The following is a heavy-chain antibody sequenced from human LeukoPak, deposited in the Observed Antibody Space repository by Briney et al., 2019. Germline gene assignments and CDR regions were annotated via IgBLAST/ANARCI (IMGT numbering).Heavy chain of an antibody. V-gene: IGHV1-8*01. CDR3: ARTSPRRSDYYYYGMDV. J-gene: IGHJ6*02. Sequence: WASVKVSCKASGYTFTSYDINWVRQATGQGLEWMGWMNPNSGNTGYVQKFQGRVTMTRNTSISTAYMELSSLRSEDTAVYYCARTSPRRSDYYYYGMDVWGQGTTVTVSS. CDR1: GYTFTSYD. CDR2: MNPNSGNT.